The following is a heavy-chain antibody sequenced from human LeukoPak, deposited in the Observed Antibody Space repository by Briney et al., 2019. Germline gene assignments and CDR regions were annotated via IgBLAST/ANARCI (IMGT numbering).Heavy chain of an antibody. D-gene: IGHD3-22*01. CDR1: GGSISSGGYY. CDR2: IYHSGST. V-gene: IGHV4-30-2*01. J-gene: IGHJ4*02. CDR3: ARDWGYSDY. Sequence: SETLSLTCTVSGGSISSGGYYWSWIRQPPGKGLEWIGYIYHSGSTYYNPSLKSRVTISVDRSKNQFSLKLSSVTAADTAVYYCARDWGYSDYWGQGTLVTVSS.